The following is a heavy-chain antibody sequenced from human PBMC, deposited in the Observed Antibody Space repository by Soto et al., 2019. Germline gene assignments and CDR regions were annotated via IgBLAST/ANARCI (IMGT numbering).Heavy chain of an antibody. CDR3: ASTRGDYVWGSYRYTPFDY. CDR1: GYTFTGYY. Sequence: ASVKVSCKASGYTFTGYYMHWVRQAPGQGLEWMGWINPNSGGTNYAQKFQGRVTMTRDTSISTAYMELSRLRSDDTAVYYCASTRGDYVWGSYRYTPFDYWGQGTLVTVSS. D-gene: IGHD3-16*02. CDR2: INPNSGGT. J-gene: IGHJ4*02. V-gene: IGHV1-2*02.